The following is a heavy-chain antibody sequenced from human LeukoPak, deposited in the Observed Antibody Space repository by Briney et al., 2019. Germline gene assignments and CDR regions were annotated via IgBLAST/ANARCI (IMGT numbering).Heavy chain of an antibody. D-gene: IGHD3-10*01. CDR3: AYPGGGLLWFGDLH. CDR1: GFTFSSYA. CDR2: ISGSGGST. J-gene: IGHJ4*02. Sequence: GGSLRLSCAASGFTFSSYAMRWVRQAPGKGLEWVSAISGSGGSTYYADSVKGRFTISRDNSKNTLYLQMNSLRAEDTAVYYCAYPGGGLLWFGDLHWGQGTLVTVSS. V-gene: IGHV3-23*01.